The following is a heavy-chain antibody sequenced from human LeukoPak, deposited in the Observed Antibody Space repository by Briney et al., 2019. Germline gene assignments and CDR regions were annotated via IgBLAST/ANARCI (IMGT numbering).Heavy chain of an antibody. Sequence: SETLSLTCTVSGGSISSGGYYWSWIRQHPGKGLEWIGYIYYSGSTYYNPSLKSRVTISVDTSKNQFSLKLSSVTAADTAVYYCAKGFFDSRGYSEPFDYWGQGTLVTVSS. CDR1: GGSISSGGYY. V-gene: IGHV4-61*08. D-gene: IGHD3-22*01. CDR2: IYYSGST. J-gene: IGHJ4*02. CDR3: AKGFFDSRGYSEPFDY.